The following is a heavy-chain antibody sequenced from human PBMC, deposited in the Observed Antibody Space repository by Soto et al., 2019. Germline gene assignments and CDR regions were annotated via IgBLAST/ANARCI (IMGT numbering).Heavy chain of an antibody. J-gene: IGHJ4*02. D-gene: IGHD6-6*01. Sequence: VGSLSLSYAASGFAFSSAWLSLVRQAPGKGLEWVGRIKSKTDGGTTDYTAPVKGRFTISRDDSKNTLYLQMNSLKTEDTAVYYCTTGSTSTKNYWGQGALVTVSS. CDR3: TTGSTSTKNY. CDR1: GFAFSSAW. V-gene: IGHV3-15*01. CDR2: IKSKTDGGTT.